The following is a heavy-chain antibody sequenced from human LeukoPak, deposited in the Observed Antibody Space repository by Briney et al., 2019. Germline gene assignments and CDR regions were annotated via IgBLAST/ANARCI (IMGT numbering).Heavy chain of an antibody. CDR2: INPNSGGT. Sequence: GASVKVSCKASGYTFTGYYMHWVRQAPGQGLEWMGWINPNSGGTNYAQKLQGRVTMTTDTSTSTAYMELRSLRSDDTAVYYCASFLLSPFYDSSGYLLDYWGQGTLVTVSS. J-gene: IGHJ4*02. CDR3: ASFLLSPFYDSSGYLLDY. V-gene: IGHV1-2*02. D-gene: IGHD3-22*01. CDR1: GYTFTGYY.